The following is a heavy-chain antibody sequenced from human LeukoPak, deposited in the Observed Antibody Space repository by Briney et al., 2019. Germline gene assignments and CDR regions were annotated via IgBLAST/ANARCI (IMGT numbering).Heavy chain of an antibody. CDR2: ISGSGGRT. Sequence: GGSLRLSCAAAGFTLSSYAMSWVRQAPGKGLEWVSAISGSGGRTYYADSVKGRFTISRDNFKNTLYLQMNSLRAEDTAVYYCAKDRLDPRNYFDHWGQGTLVTVSS. D-gene: IGHD6-19*01. CDR3: AKDRLDPRNYFDH. J-gene: IGHJ4*02. V-gene: IGHV3-23*01. CDR1: GFTLSSYA.